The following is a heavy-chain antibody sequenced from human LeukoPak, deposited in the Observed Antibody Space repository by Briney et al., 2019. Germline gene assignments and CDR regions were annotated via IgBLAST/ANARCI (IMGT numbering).Heavy chain of an antibody. Sequence: EGSLRLSCAASGFTLSGYWMRWVRQAPGKGLEWVSRINSDGTSTSYADSVKGRFTISRDNAKNTLSLQMNSLRDEDTAVYYCLRSYCTTSNCYGWFDPWGQGTLVTVSS. J-gene: IGHJ5*02. CDR1: GFTLSGYW. CDR3: LRSYCTTSNCYGWFDP. D-gene: IGHD2-2*01. CDR2: INSDGTST. V-gene: IGHV3-74*01.